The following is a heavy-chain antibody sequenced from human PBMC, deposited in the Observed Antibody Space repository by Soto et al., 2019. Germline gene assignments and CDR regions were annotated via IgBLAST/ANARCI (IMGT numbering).Heavy chain of an antibody. J-gene: IGHJ4*02. CDR2: SSSSSSTI. CDR3: ARDHQPGFDY. Sequence: GGSLRLSCAASGFTFSSYSMNWVRQAPGKGLESVSSSSSSSSTIYYADSLKGRFTISRDNAKNSLYLQMNSRRDEDTAVYYCARDHQPGFDYWGQGTLVTVSS. D-gene: IGHD2-2*01. CDR1: GFTFSSYS. V-gene: IGHV3-48*02.